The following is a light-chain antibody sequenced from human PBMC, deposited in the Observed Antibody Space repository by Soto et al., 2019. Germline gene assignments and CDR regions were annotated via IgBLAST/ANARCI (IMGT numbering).Light chain of an antibody. CDR1: QSVNNY. CDR3: QHRKNRPFS. J-gene: IGKJ3*01. V-gene: IGKV3-11*01. Sequence: EIVLTQSPATLSLSPGERATLSCRASQSVNNYLAWYQQRPGQAPRLLIYDASNRATGIPARFSGSGSGTAFTLTIRSLEPEDFAVYYCQHRKNRPFSFGPGTKVDIK. CDR2: DAS.